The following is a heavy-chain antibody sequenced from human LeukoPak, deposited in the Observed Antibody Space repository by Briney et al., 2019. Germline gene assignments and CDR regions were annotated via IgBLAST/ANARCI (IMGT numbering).Heavy chain of an antibody. J-gene: IGHJ2*01. Sequence: GGSLRLSCAASGFTFSSHWMHWVRQGPGEGLVWVARLNSDGSSPRYADFVKGRFTISRDNAKNTLYLQMSTLRAEDTAVYYCAGGVGAGDFDLWGRGTLVTVSS. CDR1: GFTFSSHW. CDR3: AGGVGAGDFDL. D-gene: IGHD4/OR15-4a*01. CDR2: LNSDGSSP. V-gene: IGHV3-74*01.